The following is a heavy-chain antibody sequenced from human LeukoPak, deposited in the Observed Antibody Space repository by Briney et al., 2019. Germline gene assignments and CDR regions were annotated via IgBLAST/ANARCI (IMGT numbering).Heavy chain of an antibody. Sequence: NPSETLSLTCTVSGGSISSYYWSWIRQPAGKGLEWIGRICTSGSTNYNPSLKSRVTMSVDTSKNQFSLKLSSVTAADTAVYYCAREWADGCSGGSCYSLGYYYYYMDVWGKGTTVTVSS. CDR1: GGSISSYY. D-gene: IGHD2-15*01. CDR3: AREWADGCSGGSCYSLGYYYYYMDV. CDR2: ICTSGST. V-gene: IGHV4-4*07. J-gene: IGHJ6*03.